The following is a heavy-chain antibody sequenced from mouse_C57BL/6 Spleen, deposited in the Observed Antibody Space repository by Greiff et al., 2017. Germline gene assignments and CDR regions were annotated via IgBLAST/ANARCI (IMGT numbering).Heavy chain of an antibody. D-gene: IGHD1-1*01. CDR3: ARGATVVATDFDV. CDR2: ISSGSSTI. V-gene: IGHV5-17*01. CDR1: GFTFSDYG. Sequence: EVHLVESGGGLVKPGGSLKLSCAASGFTFSDYGMHWVRQAPEKGLEWVAYISSGSSTIYYADTVKGRFTISRDNAKKTLFLQMTSLRSEDTAMYYCARGATVVATDFDVWGTGTTVTVSS. J-gene: IGHJ1*03.